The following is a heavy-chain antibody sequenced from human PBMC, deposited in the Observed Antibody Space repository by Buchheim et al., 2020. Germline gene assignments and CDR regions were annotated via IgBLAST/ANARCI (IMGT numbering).Heavy chain of an antibody. CDR1: GGALSGYG. D-gene: IGHD6-13*01. V-gene: IGHV1-69*06. CDR2: IIPMSGTS. J-gene: IGHJ4*02. Sequence: QVHLVQSGPEVKKSGSSVKVSCKASGGALSGYGFSWVRQAPGQGLEWMGGIIPMSGTSTYAARFQGRVTILADKSTNTVYLELGSLRSEDTAVYFCARIYCSSSSCAGYFGSWGQGT. CDR3: ARIYCSSSSCAGYFGS.